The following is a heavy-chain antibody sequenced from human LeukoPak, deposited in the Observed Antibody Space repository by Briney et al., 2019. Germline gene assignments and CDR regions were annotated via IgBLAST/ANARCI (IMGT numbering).Heavy chain of an antibody. V-gene: IGHV3-33*06. Sequence: AGGSLRLSCAASGFTFSSNGMHWVRQAPGKGLEWVAVIWYDGSNKYYADSVKGRFTISRDNSKNTLYLQMNSLRAEDTAVYYCAKDLPERLGAFDIWGQGTMVTVSS. CDR2: IWYDGSNK. CDR1: GFTFSSNG. J-gene: IGHJ3*02. D-gene: IGHD1-1*01. CDR3: AKDLPERLGAFDI.